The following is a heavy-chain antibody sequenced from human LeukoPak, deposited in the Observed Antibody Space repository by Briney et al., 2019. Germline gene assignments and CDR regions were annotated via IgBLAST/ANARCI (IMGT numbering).Heavy chain of an antibody. D-gene: IGHD1-26*01. V-gene: IGHV4-39*01. CDR2: LSYSEDT. Sequence: PSETLSLTCSVSGDSISSSGYYWGWIRQPPGKGLEWIGSLSYSEDTYYNPSLKSRVTISVGTSKTQFSLNLTSVTASDTAVYYCARSRYGSYHPFDFWGQGTLVTLSS. CDR1: GDSISSSGYY. CDR3: ARSRYGSYHPFDF. J-gene: IGHJ4*02.